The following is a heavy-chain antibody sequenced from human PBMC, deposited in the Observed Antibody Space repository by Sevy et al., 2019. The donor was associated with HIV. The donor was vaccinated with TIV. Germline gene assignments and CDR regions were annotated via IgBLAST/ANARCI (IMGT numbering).Heavy chain of an antibody. CDR3: ASAAYITIFGVAQMAAFDF. V-gene: IGHV4-39*01. J-gene: IGHJ3*01. CDR2: IYYSGST. CDR1: GGSISSSSYY. D-gene: IGHD3-3*01. Sequence: SETLSLTCTVSGGSISSSSYYWGWIHQPPGKGLEWIGSIYYSGSTYYNPSLKSRVTISVDTSKNHFSLKLSSVTAADTAVYYCASAAYITIFGVAQMAAFDFWGQGTMVTVSS.